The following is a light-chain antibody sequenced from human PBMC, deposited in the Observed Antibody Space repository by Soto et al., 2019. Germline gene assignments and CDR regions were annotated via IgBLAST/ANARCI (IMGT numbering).Light chain of an antibody. J-gene: IGLJ2*01. Sequence: QSVLTQPPSVSGAPGQRVTISCTGSRSNIGAGYAVHWYQQLPGTAPKLLIYDNTNRPSGVPDRFSXXESGTXASXAIXGLQSEDEADYYCQSYDTSLSASVFGGGTKLTVL. V-gene: IGLV1-40*01. CDR1: RSNIGAGYA. CDR2: DNT. CDR3: QSYDTSLSASV.